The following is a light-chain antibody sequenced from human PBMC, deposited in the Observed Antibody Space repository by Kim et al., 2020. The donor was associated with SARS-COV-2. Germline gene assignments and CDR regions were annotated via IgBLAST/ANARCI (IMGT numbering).Light chain of an antibody. V-gene: IGKV3-11*01. CDR3: QQSSNWWT. Sequence: EIVLTQSPATLSLSPGERATLSCRASQSVSSYLAWYQQKPGQAPRLLIYDASNRATGIPARFSGSGSGTDFTLTISSLEPEDFAVYYCQQSSNWWTFGQGTKVEIK. CDR2: DAS. CDR1: QSVSSY. J-gene: IGKJ1*01.